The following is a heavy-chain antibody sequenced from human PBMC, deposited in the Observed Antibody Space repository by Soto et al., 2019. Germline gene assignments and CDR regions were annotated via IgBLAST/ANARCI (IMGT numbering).Heavy chain of an antibody. Sequence: QVQLVQSGAEVKKPGSSVKVSCKASGGTFSSYAISWVRQAPGQGLEWMGGIIPIFGTANYAQKFQGRVTITADESTSTAYMELSSLRSEDTAAYYCASTDCTIGVCYIIGGNWGQGTLVTVSS. D-gene: IGHD2-8*01. J-gene: IGHJ4*02. CDR1: GGTFSSYA. CDR3: ASTDCTIGVCYIIGGN. V-gene: IGHV1-69*12. CDR2: IIPIFGTA.